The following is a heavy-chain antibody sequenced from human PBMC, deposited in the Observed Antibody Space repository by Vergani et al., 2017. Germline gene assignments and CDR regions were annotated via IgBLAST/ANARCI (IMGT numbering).Heavy chain of an antibody. V-gene: IGHV3-15*01. Sequence: EVQLVESGGGLVKPGGSLRLSCAASGFTFSNAWMSWVRQAPGKGLEWVGRIKSKTDGGTTDYAAPVKGRFTISRDDSKNTLYLQMNSLKTEDTAVYYCTTDPDYMIYDSSGSNYFDYWGQGTLVTVSS. CDR3: TTDPDYMIYDSSGSNYFDY. D-gene: IGHD3-22*01. CDR1: GFTFSNAW. J-gene: IGHJ4*02. CDR2: IKSKTDGGTT.